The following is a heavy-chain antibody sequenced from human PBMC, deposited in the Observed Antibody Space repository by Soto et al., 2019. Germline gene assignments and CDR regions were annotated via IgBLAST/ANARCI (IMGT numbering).Heavy chain of an antibody. Sequence: GGSLRLFCAASGFTFSSYGMHWVRQAPGKGLEWVAVISYDGSNKYYADSVKGRFTISRDNSKNTLYLQMNSLRAEDTAVYYCAKEVIRSGYSYYYYGMDVWGQGTTVTVSS. CDR3: AKEVIRSGYSYYYYGMDV. J-gene: IGHJ6*02. D-gene: IGHD3-22*01. CDR2: ISYDGSNK. CDR1: GFTFSSYG. V-gene: IGHV3-30*18.